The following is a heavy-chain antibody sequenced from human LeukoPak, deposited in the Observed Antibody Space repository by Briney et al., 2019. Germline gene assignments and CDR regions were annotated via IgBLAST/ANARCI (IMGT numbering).Heavy chain of an antibody. V-gene: IGHV4-59*01. Sequence: SETLSLTCTVSGGSISSYYWSWIRQPPGKGLEWIGYIYYSGSTNYNPSLKSRVTISVDTSKNQFSLKLSSVTATDTAVYYCARGTPGYSSSWYGGAEYFQHWGQGTLVTVSS. CDR2: IYYSGST. J-gene: IGHJ1*01. CDR3: ARGTPGYSSSWYGGAEYFQH. D-gene: IGHD6-13*01. CDR1: GGSISSYY.